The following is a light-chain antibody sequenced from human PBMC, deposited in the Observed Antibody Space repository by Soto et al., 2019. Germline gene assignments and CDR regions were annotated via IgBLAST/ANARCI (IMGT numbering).Light chain of an antibody. CDR1: SSDVGGYNY. CDR3: SSFTSSSTYV. CDR2: EVN. J-gene: IGLJ1*01. Sequence: QSVLTQPASVSGSPGQSITISCTGTSSDVGGYNYVSWYQQHPGKPPKLMIYEVNNRPSGVSNRFSGSKSGNTASLTISGLQAEDEADYYCSSFTSSSTYVFGTGTKVTVL. V-gene: IGLV2-14*01.